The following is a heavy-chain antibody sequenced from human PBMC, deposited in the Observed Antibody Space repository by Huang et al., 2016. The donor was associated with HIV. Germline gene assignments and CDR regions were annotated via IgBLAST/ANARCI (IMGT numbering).Heavy chain of an antibody. J-gene: IGHJ4*02. CDR2: IIPTVGTA. D-gene: IGHD3-22*01. V-gene: IGHV1-69*13. CDR3: ARARGYYDSSVSYYFDY. CDR1: GGTFSSYA. Sequence: QVQLVQSGAEVKKPGSSVKVSCKASGGTFSSYAISWVRQAPGQGLGWMGGIIPTVGTANYAKKFQGRVTITADESTRTAYMELSSLRSEDTAVYYCARARGYYDSSVSYYFDYWGQGTLVTVSS.